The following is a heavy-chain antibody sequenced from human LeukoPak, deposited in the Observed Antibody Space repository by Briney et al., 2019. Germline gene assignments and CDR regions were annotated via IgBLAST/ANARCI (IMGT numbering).Heavy chain of an antibody. CDR2: INPSGGST. Sequence: GASVKVSCKASGYTFTSYYMHWVRQAPGQGLEWMGIINPSGGSTSYAQKFQGRVTMTRDMSTSTVYMELSSLRSEDTAVYYCAGARSYGYYFDYWGQGTLVTVSS. CDR3: AGARSYGYYFDY. CDR1: GYTFTSYY. V-gene: IGHV1-46*01. D-gene: IGHD5-18*01. J-gene: IGHJ4*02.